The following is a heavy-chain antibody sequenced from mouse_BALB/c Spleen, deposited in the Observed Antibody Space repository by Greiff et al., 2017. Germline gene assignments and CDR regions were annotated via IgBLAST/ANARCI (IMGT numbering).Heavy chain of an antibody. CDR2: IDPETGGT. CDR3: TRERGKSAMDY. V-gene: IGHV1-15*01. D-gene: IGHD2-1*01. J-gene: IGHJ4*01. Sequence: VQLQQSGAELVRPGASVTLSCKASGYTFTDYEMHWVKQTPVHGLEWIGAIDPETGGTAYNQKFKGKATLTADKSSSTAYMELRSLTSEDSAVYYCTRERGKSAMDYWGQGTSVTVSS. CDR1: GYTFTDYE.